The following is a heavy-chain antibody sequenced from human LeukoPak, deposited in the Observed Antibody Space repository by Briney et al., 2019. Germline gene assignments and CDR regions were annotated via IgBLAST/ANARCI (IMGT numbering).Heavy chain of an antibody. Sequence: RGSLRLSCAASGFTFSTYGMHWVRQAPGKGLEWVAFIRSDGSDKYHADSVKGRFTISRDNSKNTLYLQMNSLRTEDTAVYYCANEWLHVSGSYKANNWGQGTLVTVSS. J-gene: IGHJ4*02. CDR3: ANEWLHVSGSYKANN. D-gene: IGHD3-10*01. CDR2: IRSDGSDK. V-gene: IGHV3-30*02. CDR1: GFTFSTYG.